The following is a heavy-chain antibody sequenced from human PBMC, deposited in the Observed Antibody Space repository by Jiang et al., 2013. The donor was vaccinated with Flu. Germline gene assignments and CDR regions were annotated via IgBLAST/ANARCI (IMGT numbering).Heavy chain of an antibody. CDR2: INHSGST. CDR1: GGSFSGYY. Sequence: LLKPSETLSLTCAVYGGSFSGYYWSWIRQPPGKGLEWIGEINHSGSTNYNPSLKSRVTISVDTSKNQFSLKLSSVTAADTAVYYCAREGSSGLFFWGQGTLVTVSS. CDR3: AREGSSGLFF. V-gene: IGHV4-34*01. J-gene: IGHJ4*02. D-gene: IGHD6-19*01.